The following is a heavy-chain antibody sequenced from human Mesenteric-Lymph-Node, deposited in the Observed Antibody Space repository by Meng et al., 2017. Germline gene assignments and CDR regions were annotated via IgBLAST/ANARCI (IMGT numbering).Heavy chain of an antibody. CDR2: ISYDGSNK. D-gene: IGHD5-24*01. CDR1: GFTFSSYG. V-gene: IGHV3-30*06. J-gene: IGHJ4*02. Sequence: GESLKISCAASGFTFSSYGMHWVRQAPGKGLEWVAVISYDGSNKYYADSVKGRFTISRDNSKNTLYLQMNSLRAEDTAVYYCARDLRWLQYYYFDYWGQGTLVTVSS. CDR3: ARDLRWLQYYYFDY.